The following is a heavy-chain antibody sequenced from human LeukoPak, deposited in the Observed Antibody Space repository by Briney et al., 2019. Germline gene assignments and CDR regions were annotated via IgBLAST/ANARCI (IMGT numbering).Heavy chain of an antibody. Sequence: SETLSLTCAVYGGSFSGYYWSWIRQPPGKGLEWIGEINHSGSTNYNPSLKSRVTISVDTSKNQFSLKLSSVTAADTAVYYCARDLGSSGYSGRNWFDPWGQGTLSPSPQ. J-gene: IGHJ5*02. D-gene: IGHD3-22*01. CDR2: INHSGST. CDR1: GGSFSGYY. V-gene: IGHV4-34*01. CDR3: ARDLGSSGYSGRNWFDP.